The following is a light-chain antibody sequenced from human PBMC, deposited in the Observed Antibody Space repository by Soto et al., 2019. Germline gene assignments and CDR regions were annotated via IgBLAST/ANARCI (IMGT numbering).Light chain of an antibody. CDR3: QVWDSSSDPRGV. V-gene: IGLV3-21*04. Sequence: SYELTQPPSVSVAPGKTARITCGGGNIGSKSVHWYQQKPGQAPVLVIYYDSDRPSGIPERFSGSNSGNTATLTISRVEAGDEAVYYCQVWDSSSDPRGVFGTGTKVTVL. CDR1: NIGSKS. J-gene: IGLJ1*01. CDR2: YDS.